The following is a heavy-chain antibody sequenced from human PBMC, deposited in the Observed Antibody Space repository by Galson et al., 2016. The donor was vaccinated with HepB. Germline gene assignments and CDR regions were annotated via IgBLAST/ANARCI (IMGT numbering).Heavy chain of an antibody. CDR3: AKERGFYASRSFASYDF. CDR2: IWYDGNKT. V-gene: IGHV3-33*06. CDR1: GFNFRACG. Sequence: SLRLPCAASGFNFRACGVHWLRQAPGRGLEWVALIWYDGNKTYYADSVKGRFTISRDNSKNILYLQKNSLRAEDTAIYYCAKERGFYASRSFASYDFWGQGTLVTVSS. J-gene: IGHJ4*02. D-gene: IGHD3-10*01.